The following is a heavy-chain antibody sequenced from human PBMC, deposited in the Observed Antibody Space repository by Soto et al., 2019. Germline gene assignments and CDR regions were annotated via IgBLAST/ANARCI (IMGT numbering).Heavy chain of an antibody. CDR3: TTAPCYWDNWRYEDFGH. D-gene: IGHD1-20*01. CDR2: IESNSVGGST. Sequence: EVHLVESGGGLVKPGGSLRLSCAAFGFPFTKAWMSWVRQAPGKGLEWIGRIESNSVGGSTQYAAPVNGRFTISRDDSEHTLYLQMDTLKGDDTAVYYCTTAPCYWDNWRYEDFGHWGQGSVVIVSS. J-gene: IGHJ5*02. V-gene: IGHV3-15*04. CDR1: GFPFTKAW.